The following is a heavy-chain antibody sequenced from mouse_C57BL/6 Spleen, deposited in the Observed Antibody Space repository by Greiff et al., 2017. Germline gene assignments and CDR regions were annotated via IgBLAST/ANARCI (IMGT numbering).Heavy chain of an antibody. Sequence: QVQLQQPGAELVMPGASVKLSCKASGYTFTSYWMHWVKQRPGQGLEWIGEIDPSDSYTNYNQKFKGKSTLTVDQSSSTAYMQLSSLTSEDSTVYYCARWARLESTLVAPFDYGGQGTSLTVSS. V-gene: IGHV1-69*01. CDR2: IDPSDSYT. D-gene: IGHD1-1*01. CDR1: GYTFTSYW. CDR3: ARWARLESTLVAPFDY. J-gene: IGHJ2*02.